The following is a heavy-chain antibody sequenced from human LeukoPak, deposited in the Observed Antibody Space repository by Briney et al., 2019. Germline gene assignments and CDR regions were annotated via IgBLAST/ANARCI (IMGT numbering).Heavy chain of an antibody. V-gene: IGHV3-48*02. J-gene: IGHJ4*02. CDR1: RFSFTDYP. Sequence: GGSLRLSRATSRFSFTDYPMNWVRQAPGKGLEWVSNIRTSGEGANYAYYADSAKGRVTISRDDAKNTLYLHMNSLRDDDTAVYYCASDQRYAFDYWGQGILVTVSS. CDR2: IRTSGEGANYA. CDR3: ASDQRYAFDY. D-gene: IGHD3-9*01.